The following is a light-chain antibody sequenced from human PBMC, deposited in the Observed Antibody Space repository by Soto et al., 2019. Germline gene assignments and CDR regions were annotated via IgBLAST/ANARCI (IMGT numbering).Light chain of an antibody. J-gene: IGKJ1*01. Sequence: DIQMTQSQSSVSASVGDRVTITCRPSQGISSWLAWYQQKPGKAPKLLIYAASMMQSGGPSRFSGSEPVTESNLTISSPQPEDFATYYCQQDNSFPPTFGQGTKVEIK. V-gene: IGKV1-12*01. CDR2: AAS. CDR3: QQDNSFPPT. CDR1: QGISSW.